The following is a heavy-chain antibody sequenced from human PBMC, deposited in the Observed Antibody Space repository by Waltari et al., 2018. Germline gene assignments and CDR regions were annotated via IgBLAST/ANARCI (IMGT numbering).Heavy chain of an antibody. CDR1: GGSISRGSYY. J-gene: IGHJ3*02. Sequence: QMQLQESGPGLVKPSETLPLTCTVSGGSISRGSYYWAWIRQSPGKGLEWIASVFYSGRTYYNPSLKSRVTISVDTSKNQFSLKLNSVTAADTALYFCARTRYSDVLDAFHIWGQGTMVTVSS. D-gene: IGHD5-12*01. V-gene: IGHV4-39*01. CDR3: ARTRYSDVLDAFHI. CDR2: VFYSGRT.